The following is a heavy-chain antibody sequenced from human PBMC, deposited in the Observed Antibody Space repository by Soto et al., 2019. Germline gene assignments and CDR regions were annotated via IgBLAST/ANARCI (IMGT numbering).Heavy chain of an antibody. CDR3: ARGPDYYGSGSYYNYYYMDV. D-gene: IGHD3-10*01. CDR1: GYTFTSYD. J-gene: IGHJ6*03. Sequence: ASVKVSCKASGYTFTSYDINCVRQATGQGLEWMGWMNPNSGNTGYAQKFQGRVTMTRNTSISTAYMELSSLRSEDTAVYYCARGPDYYGSGSYYNYYYMDVWVKGTTVTVSS. V-gene: IGHV1-8*01. CDR2: MNPNSGNT.